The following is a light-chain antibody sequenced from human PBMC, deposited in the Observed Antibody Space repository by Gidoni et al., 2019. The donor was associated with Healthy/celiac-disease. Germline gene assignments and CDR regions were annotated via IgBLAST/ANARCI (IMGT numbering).Light chain of an antibody. J-gene: IGLJ1*01. CDR3: SSYTSSSTSGNV. CDR1: SSDVGGYNY. Sequence: QSALTQPASVSGSPVQSITISCTGTSSDVGGYNYVSWYQQHPGKAPKLMIYDVSNRPSGVSNRFSGSKSGNTASLTISGLQAEDEADYYCSSYTSSSTSGNVFGTGTKVTVL. V-gene: IGLV2-14*01. CDR2: DVS.